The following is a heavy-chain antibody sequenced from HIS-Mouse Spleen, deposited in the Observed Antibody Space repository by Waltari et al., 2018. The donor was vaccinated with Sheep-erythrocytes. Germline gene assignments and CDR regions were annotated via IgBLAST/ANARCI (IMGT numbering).Heavy chain of an antibody. CDR2: VIPIVGTA. V-gene: IGHV1-69*01. CDR3: ARDTSSDSSGWHDAFDI. CDR1: GGTFSSYA. D-gene: IGHD6-19*01. J-gene: IGHJ3*02. Sequence: QVQLVQSGAEVKKPGSSVKVSCKASGGTFSSYAISWVRQAPGQGLRWMGGVIPIVGTANYAQKFQGRVTITADESTSTAYMELSSLRSEDTAVYYCARDTSSDSSGWHDAFDIWGQGTMVTVSS.